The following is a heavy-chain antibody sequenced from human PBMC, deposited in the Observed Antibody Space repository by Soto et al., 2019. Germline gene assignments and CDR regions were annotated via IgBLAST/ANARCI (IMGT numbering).Heavy chain of an antibody. CDR2: INAGNGNT. CDR1: GYTFTSYA. D-gene: IGHD3-9*01. Sequence: APVKVSCKASGYTFTSYALHWLRQSPGQRLEWMGWINAGNGNTKYSQKFQGRVTITRDTSASTAYMELSSLRSEDTAVYYCARARLRYFDWLQYYFDYWGQGTLVTV. CDR3: ARARLRYFDWLQYYFDY. J-gene: IGHJ4*02. V-gene: IGHV1-3*01.